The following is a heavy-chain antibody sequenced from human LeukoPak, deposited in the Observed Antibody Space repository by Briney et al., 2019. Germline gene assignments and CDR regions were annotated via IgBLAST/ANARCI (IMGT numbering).Heavy chain of an antibody. D-gene: IGHD1-1*01. CDR1: GGSISSSNW. CDR3: ARGVQYVVSQHGNWFDP. V-gene: IGHV4-4*02. CDR2: IYHSGST. Sequence: PSGTLSLTCAVSGGSISSSNWWSWVRQPPGKGLEWIGEIYHSGSTNSNPSLKSRVTMSVDKSKNQFSLKLSSVTAADTAVYYCARGVQYVVSQHGNWFDPWGQGTLVTVSS. J-gene: IGHJ5*02.